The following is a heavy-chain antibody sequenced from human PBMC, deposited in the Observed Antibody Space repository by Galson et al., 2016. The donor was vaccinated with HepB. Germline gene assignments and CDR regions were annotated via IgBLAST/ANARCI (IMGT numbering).Heavy chain of an antibody. V-gene: IGHV3-11*01. J-gene: IGHJ4*02. D-gene: IGHD1-1*01. CDR3: ARDVTNCTGDRRLFDF. Sequence: SLRLSCAASGFTFNDFYMSWLRKPPGKGLEWISYISHSGNTRKYADSVKGRFTISRDNNKNSVYLQLNSLRAEDTALYYCARDVTNCTGDRRLFDFWGQGTLVAVSS. CDR2: ISHSGNTR. CDR1: GFTFNDFY.